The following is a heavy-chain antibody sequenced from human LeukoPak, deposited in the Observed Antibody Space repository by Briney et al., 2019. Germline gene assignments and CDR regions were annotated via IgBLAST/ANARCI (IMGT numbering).Heavy chain of an antibody. J-gene: IGHJ6*03. Sequence: GSLRLSCAASGFTVSSNYMSWIRQPPGKGLEWIGEINHSGSTNYNPSLKSRVTISVDMSKNQFSLKLSSVTAADTAVYYCARRLAEAVAGFYYYYYYMDVWGKGTTVTISS. D-gene: IGHD6-19*01. CDR1: GFTVSSNY. V-gene: IGHV4-34*01. CDR3: ARRLAEAVAGFYYYYYYMDV. CDR2: INHSGST.